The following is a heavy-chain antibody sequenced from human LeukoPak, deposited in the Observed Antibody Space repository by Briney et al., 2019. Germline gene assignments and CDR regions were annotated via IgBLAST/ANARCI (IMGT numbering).Heavy chain of an antibody. CDR2: INTDARTI. CDR3: VRGQATAWGLDY. J-gene: IGHJ4*02. Sequence: GRSLRLSCAASGFAFSSNWMHWVRQAPGKGLVWVSHINTDARTIAYAAFVKGRFTISRDNAKNTLYLQLNSLRAEDTALYYCVRGQATAWGLDYWGQGTLVTVSS. D-gene: IGHD6-13*01. V-gene: IGHV3-74*01. CDR1: GFAFSSNW.